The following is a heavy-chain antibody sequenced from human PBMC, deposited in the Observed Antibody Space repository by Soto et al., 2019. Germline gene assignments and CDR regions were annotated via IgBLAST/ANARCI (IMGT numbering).Heavy chain of an antibody. J-gene: IGHJ5*02. CDR2: IKQDGSEK. CDR3: ARAGGSYNWFDP. CDR1: GFTFSSYW. V-gene: IGHV3-7*01. D-gene: IGHD1-26*01. Sequence: GGSLRLSCAASGFTFSSYWMSWVRQAPGKGLEWVANIKQDGSEKNYVDSVKGRFTSSRDNAKNSLYLQMNSLRAEDTAVYYCARAGGSYNWFDPWGQGTLVTVSS.